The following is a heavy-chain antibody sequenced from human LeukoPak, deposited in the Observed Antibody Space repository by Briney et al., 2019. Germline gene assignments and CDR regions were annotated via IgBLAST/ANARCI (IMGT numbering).Heavy chain of an antibody. CDR2: ISGSGGST. V-gene: IGHV3-23*01. Sequence: GGSLRLSCAASGFTFSSYAMSWVRQAPGKGLEWVSAISGSGGSTYYADSVKGRFTISRDNAKNSLYLQMNSLRAEDTAVYYCARGGAAAARKRGIDYWGQGTLVPVSS. D-gene: IGHD6-13*01. J-gene: IGHJ4*02. CDR1: GFTFSSYA. CDR3: ARGGAAAARKRGIDY.